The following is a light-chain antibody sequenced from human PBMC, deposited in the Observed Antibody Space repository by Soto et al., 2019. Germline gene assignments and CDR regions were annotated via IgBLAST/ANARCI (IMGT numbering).Light chain of an antibody. Sequence: EIVMTQSPATLSVSPGERATLSCRASQSVSSNLAWYQQKPGQAPRLLIYGASTRATGIPARFSGSGSGTEFTLTISNLQSEDFAVYYCQQYRNWPRTFGQGTKVDIK. CDR1: QSVSSN. CDR3: QQYRNWPRT. J-gene: IGKJ1*01. V-gene: IGKV3-15*01. CDR2: GAS.